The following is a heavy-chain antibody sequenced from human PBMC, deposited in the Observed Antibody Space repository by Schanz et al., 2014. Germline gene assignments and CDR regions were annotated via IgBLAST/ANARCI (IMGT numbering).Heavy chain of an antibody. V-gene: IGHV4-34*01. CDR1: GGSFSGYY. Sequence: QVQLQQWGAGLLKPSETLSLTCAVYGGSFSGYYWTWIRQPPGKGLEWIGEIHHSGSTNYNPSLRSRATISMDTSKNKFSLRLSSATAADTGVYYCARQYSGWSRFDPWGQGIRVTVSS. CDR2: IHHSGST. J-gene: IGHJ5*02. D-gene: IGHD6-19*01. CDR3: ARQYSGWSRFDP.